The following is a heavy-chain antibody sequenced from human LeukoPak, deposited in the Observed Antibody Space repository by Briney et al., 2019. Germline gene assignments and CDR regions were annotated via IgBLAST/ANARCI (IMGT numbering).Heavy chain of an antibody. D-gene: IGHD3-10*01. Sequence: SVKVSCKASGYTFTSYDINWVRQATGQGLEWMGWMNPNSGNTGYAQKFQGRVTMTRNTSISTAYMELSSLRSEDTAVYYCARDLLLWFGELLSPFDYWGQGTLVTVSS. CDR1: GYTFTSYD. J-gene: IGHJ4*02. CDR3: ARDLLLWFGELLSPFDY. V-gene: IGHV1-8*01. CDR2: MNPNSGNT.